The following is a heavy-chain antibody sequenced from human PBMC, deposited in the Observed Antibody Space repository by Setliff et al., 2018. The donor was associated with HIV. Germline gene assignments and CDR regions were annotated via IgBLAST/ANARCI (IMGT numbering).Heavy chain of an antibody. CDR2: MNPSSGDT. CDR1: GYAFTNFD. J-gene: IGHJ6*03. V-gene: IGHV1-8*02. CDR3: ARENSGSYPDFSFYMDV. D-gene: IGHD1-26*01. Sequence: ASVKVSCKASGYAFTNFDIYWVRQATGQGLEWMGWMNPSSGDTGYAQKFQGRVTMTRDTSISTAYMELSRLRSDDTAVYYCARENSGSYPDFSFYMDVWGKGTTVTVSS.